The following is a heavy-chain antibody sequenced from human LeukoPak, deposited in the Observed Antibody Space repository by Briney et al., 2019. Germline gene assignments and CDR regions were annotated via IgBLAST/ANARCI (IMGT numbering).Heavy chain of an antibody. D-gene: IGHD3-3*01. CDR3: ARHRSLRITIFGVVIRPSYFDY. J-gene: IGHJ4*02. CDR2: INHSGST. V-gene: IGHV4-34*01. CDR1: GGSFSGYY. Sequence: SETLSLTCAVYGGSFSGYYWSWIRQPPGKGLEWIGEINHSGSTNYNPSLKGRVTISVDTSKNQFSLKLSSVTAADTAVYYCARHRSLRITIFGVVIRPSYFDYWGQGTLVTVSS.